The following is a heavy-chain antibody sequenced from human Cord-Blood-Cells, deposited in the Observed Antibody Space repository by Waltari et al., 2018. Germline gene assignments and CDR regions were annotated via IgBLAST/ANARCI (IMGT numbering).Heavy chain of an antibody. Sequence: EVQLVESGGGLVQPGGSLGLSCAASGFAVSSTYMRWVRQAPGKGLEWVSVIYSGGSTYYADSVKGRFTISRHNSKNTLYLQMNSLRAEDTAVYYCARAGGGKGFDPWGQGTLVTVSS. J-gene: IGHJ5*02. D-gene: IGHD2-15*01. CDR1: GFAVSSTY. CDR2: IYSGGST. V-gene: IGHV3-53*04. CDR3: ARAGGGKGFDP.